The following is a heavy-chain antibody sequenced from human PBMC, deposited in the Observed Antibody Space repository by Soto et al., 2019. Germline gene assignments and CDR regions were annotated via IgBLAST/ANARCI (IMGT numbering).Heavy chain of an antibody. Sequence: EVQLLESGGGLVQPGGSLRLSCAASGFTFSSYVMSWVRQAPGKGLEWVSAISGSGGSTHYADSVKGRFTISRDNSKNTLYLQIKSLRAEDTALYYCAKDRWGGTYSLDFWGQGTLVTGSS. CDR3: AKDRWGGTYSLDF. CDR2: ISGSGGST. CDR1: GFTFSSYV. J-gene: IGHJ4*02. V-gene: IGHV3-23*01. D-gene: IGHD1-26*01.